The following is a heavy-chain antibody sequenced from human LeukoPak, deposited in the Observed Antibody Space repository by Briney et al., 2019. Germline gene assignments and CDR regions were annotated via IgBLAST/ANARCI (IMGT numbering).Heavy chain of an antibody. Sequence: ASVKVSCKASGYTFTGHYMHWVRQAPGQGLEWMGWINPNSGGTNYAQKFQGRVTMIRDTSISTAYMELSRLRSDDTAVYYCATRDLRPRAGDTYYYDGSGYPAEEYGMDVWGQGTTVTVSS. CDR1: GYTFTGHY. CDR2: INPNSGGT. J-gene: IGHJ6*02. CDR3: ATRDLRPRAGDTYYYDGSGYPAEEYGMDV. V-gene: IGHV1-2*02. D-gene: IGHD3-22*01.